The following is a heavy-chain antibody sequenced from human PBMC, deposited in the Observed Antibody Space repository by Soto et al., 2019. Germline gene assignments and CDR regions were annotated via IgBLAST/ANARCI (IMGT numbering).Heavy chain of an antibody. J-gene: IGHJ4*02. CDR1: GITLSDNY. V-gene: IGHV3-11*01. CDR3: ASGKWSLDY. Sequence: GGSLRLSCVASGITLSDNYMTWIRQAPGKGLEWLSYISNSDYTTYYADSVKGRFTISRDNAKNSLYLQLNGLRVEDTAVYYCASGKWSLDYWGQGILVTVSS. D-gene: IGHD2-8*01. CDR2: ISNSDYTT.